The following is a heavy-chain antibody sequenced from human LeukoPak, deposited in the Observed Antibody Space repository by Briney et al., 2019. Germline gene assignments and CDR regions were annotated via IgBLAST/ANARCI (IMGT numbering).Heavy chain of an antibody. CDR1: GFTFSRHN. CDR3: ARVTQQLVRLLSRDTTYYSYYTMYA. CDR2: IISSSRYI. D-gene: IGHD6-13*01. Sequence: GESLRLSCAASGFTFSRHNMNGVRQAPGGGREGGSSIISSSRYIYYADSVKGRFTTSRANARNSLYLQMNSLRAEYTAVYSCARVTQQLVRLLSRDTTYYSYYTMYACGKGTPVTASS. J-gene: IGHJ6*03. V-gene: IGHV3-21*01.